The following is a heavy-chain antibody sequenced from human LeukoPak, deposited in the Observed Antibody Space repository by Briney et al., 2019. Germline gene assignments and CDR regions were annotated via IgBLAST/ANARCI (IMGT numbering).Heavy chain of an antibody. CDR2: IIPNSGGT. D-gene: IGHD2-2*03. J-gene: IGHJ5*02. CDR3: AKNGYCDTTSCYAWFDP. CDR1: GFASTNYY. Sequence: ASVKVSCKASGFASTNYYIHWMRRAPGQGLEWMGWIIPNSGGTNYAQNFQGRVTMTTDTSLTTAYMELNSLTSDDTAVYYRAKNGYCDTTSCYAWFDPWGQGTLVTVSS. V-gene: IGHV1-2*02.